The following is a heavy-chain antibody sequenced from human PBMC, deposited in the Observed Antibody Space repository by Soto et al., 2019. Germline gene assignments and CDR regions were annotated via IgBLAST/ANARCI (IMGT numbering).Heavy chain of an antibody. D-gene: IGHD1-1*01. J-gene: IGHJ4*02. CDR1: GLSFTTHE. V-gene: IGHV3-48*03. CDR3: ASSGWGTTGTPYLDD. Sequence: EVQLVESGGALVQPGGSLRLSCAVSGLSFTTHEMNWVRQAPGKGLEWISFMRSSDNSIYYADSVQGRFTISRDDSKNSLYLQMNSLRVEDTAIYYGASSGWGTTGTPYLDDWGQGTLVTVSS. CDR2: MRSSDNSI.